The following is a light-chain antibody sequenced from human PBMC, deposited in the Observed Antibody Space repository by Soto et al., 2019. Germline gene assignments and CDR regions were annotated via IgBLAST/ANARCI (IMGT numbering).Light chain of an antibody. CDR1: QSVSSSC. CDR3: QHYVTSLTT. V-gene: IGKV3-20*01. J-gene: IGKJ1*01. CDR2: GAS. Sequence: EIVLTQSPGTLSLSPGERATLSCRSSQSVSSSCLAWYQQKPGQAPRLLIFGASIRATGIPDRFIGSGSGTDFTLTISRLEPEDFAVYYCQHYVTSLTTFGQGTKVDIK.